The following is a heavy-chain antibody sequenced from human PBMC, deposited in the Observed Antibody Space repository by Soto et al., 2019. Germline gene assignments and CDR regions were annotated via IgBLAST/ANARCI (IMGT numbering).Heavy chain of an antibody. J-gene: IGHJ4*02. CDR3: AKGGYTFAYE. Sequence: GGSLRLSCAASGFTVSSKNISWVRQAPGKGLEWVSVIYSVGNTYYADSVKGRFTISRDNSQNTLFLQMTSLRADDTAVYYCAKGGYTFAYEWGQGALVTVSS. V-gene: IGHV3-53*01. CDR1: GFTVSSKN. CDR2: IYSVGNT. D-gene: IGHD5-18*01.